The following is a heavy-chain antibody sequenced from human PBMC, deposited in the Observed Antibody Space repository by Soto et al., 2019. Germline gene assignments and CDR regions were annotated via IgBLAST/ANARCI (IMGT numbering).Heavy chain of an antibody. D-gene: IGHD3-10*01. CDR2: VLHDGNNK. J-gene: IGHJ4*02. V-gene: IGHV3-30-3*01. CDR3: ARDDEDGSYCDLGY. Sequence: PGGSLRLSCAASGFTFSGYIMHWVRQAPGEGLEWVAMVLHDGNNKYYADSVKGRFTISRDNSKNTLYLQMNSLRTEDTAMYYCARDDEDGSYCDLGYWGQGTLVTVSS. CDR1: GFTFSGYI.